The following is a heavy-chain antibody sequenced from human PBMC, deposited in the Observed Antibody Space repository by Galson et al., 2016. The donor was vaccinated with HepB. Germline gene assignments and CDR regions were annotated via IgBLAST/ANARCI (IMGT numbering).Heavy chain of an antibody. CDR3: ARGGFGDLLYLDP. V-gene: IGHV2-70*11. Sequence: PALVKPTQTLTLTCTFSGFSLTTSGMCVSWIRQPPGKALEWLARIDWDDEKYYSASLETRLTISKDTSKNQVVLTMTNMDPVDTATYYCARGGFGDLLYLDPWGQGTLVTVSS. CDR1: GFSLTTSGMC. D-gene: IGHD3-10*01. CDR2: IDWDDEK. J-gene: IGHJ5*02.